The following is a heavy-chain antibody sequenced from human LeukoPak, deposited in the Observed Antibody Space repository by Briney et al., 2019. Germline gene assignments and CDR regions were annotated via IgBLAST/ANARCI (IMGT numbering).Heavy chain of an antibody. J-gene: IGHJ5*02. D-gene: IGHD1-7*01. CDR3: AKAYNWNYDGTDL. CDR2: ISGDGGST. V-gene: IGHV3-43*02. CDR1: GFTFDDYD. Sequence: PGGSLGLSCAPSGFTFDDYDMHWVRHAPGKGLEWVSLISGDGGSTYYTDSVKGRFTISRDNSKNSLYLQMNSLRTEDTALYYCAKAYNWNYDGTDLWGQGTLVTVSS.